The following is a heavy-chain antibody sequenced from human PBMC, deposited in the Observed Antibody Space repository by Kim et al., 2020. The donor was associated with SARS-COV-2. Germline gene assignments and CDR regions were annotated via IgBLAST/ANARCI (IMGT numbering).Heavy chain of an antibody. Sequence: GGSLRLSCAAPGLTFSSYAMNWVRLAPGKGLEWVAGISNNDINKYYAGSVRGRFTISRDNSKNTLYLQMDSLRAEDTAVYLCARGFFYYGSVCLYFYSGMDVWRKGTTVTVSS. CDR3: ARGFFYYGSVCLYFYSGMDV. D-gene: IGHD3-10*01. CDR2: ISNNDINK. J-gene: IGHJ6*04. V-gene: IGHV3-23*01. CDR1: GLTFSSYA.